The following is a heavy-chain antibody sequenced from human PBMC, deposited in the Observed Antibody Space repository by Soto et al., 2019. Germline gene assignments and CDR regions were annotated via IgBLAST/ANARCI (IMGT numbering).Heavy chain of an antibody. CDR2: ISAYSGNT. D-gene: IGHD3-22*01. CDR3: ARDGYYSDTSALGDYYYGMDV. Sequence: QVQLVQSGAEVKKPGASVKVSCKASGYTFTSNGISWVRRAPGQGLEWMGWISAYSGNTNYAQKVQGRVTMTTDTSTXXAXMXXRSLRSDDTAIYYCARDGYYSDTSALGDYYYGMDVWGQGPTVTVSS. V-gene: IGHV1-18*01. J-gene: IGHJ6*02. CDR1: GYTFTSNG.